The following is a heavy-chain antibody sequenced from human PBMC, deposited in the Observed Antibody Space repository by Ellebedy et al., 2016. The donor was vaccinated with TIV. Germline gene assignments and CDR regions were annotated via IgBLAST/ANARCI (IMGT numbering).Heavy chain of an antibody. V-gene: IGHV1-18*04. CDR3: ARGEIQVGFDL. D-gene: IGHD3-9*01. Sequence: ASVKVSCKAPRDTFSNNGFSWLRQAPGQGLEWMGWISTYNGDTSYAQNVQDRFTMTTDTSTNTAFMDLRSLRSDDTAVYYCARGEIQVGFDLWGQGTLVTVPS. J-gene: IGHJ4*02. CDR1: RDTFSNNG. CDR2: ISTYNGDT.